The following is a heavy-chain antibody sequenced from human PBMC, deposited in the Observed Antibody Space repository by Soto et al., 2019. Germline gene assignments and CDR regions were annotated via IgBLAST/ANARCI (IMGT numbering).Heavy chain of an antibody. D-gene: IGHD1-26*01. J-gene: IGHJ6*02. CDR1: GGTFNSYA. CDR3: ARARSNYAFNYALDV. Sequence: QVQLVQSGAEVKRPGSSVKVSCKASGGTFNSYAVSWVRQAPGQGLEWIGGIIPMSGTTKYAQKFQGRVTITADKSTSTAYMELSSLKSEDMAIFYCARARSNYAFNYALDVWGQGTAVIVSS. CDR2: IIPMSGTT. V-gene: IGHV1-69*06.